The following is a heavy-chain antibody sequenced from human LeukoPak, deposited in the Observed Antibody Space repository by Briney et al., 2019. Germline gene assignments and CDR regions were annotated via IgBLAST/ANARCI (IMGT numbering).Heavy chain of an antibody. CDR2: ISTSTGDT. Sequence: GASVKVSCKASGGTFSSYAISWVRQAPGQGLEWMGWISTSTGDTKYTQKFQGRVTLTTDTSTSTAYMELSSLRSDDTAVYYCARGADWQRLEYYYYYMDVWGKGTTVTVSS. CDR3: ARGADWQRLEYYYYYMDV. J-gene: IGHJ6*03. D-gene: IGHD3-9*01. V-gene: IGHV1-18*01. CDR1: GGTFSSYA.